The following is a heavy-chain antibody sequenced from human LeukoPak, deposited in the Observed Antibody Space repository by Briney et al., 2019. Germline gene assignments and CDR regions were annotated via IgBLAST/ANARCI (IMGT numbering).Heavy chain of an antibody. V-gene: IGHV1-2*02. CDR1: GYTFTGYY. CDR3: ARYDSTVNWFDP. D-gene: IGHD3-22*01. Sequence: ASAKVSCKASGYTFTGYYIHWVRQAPGQGLEWMGWINPNSGGTNYAQRFQGRVTVTRDTSISTAYMELSRLRSDDTAFYYCARYDSTVNWFDPWGQGTLVTVSS. CDR2: INPNSGGT. J-gene: IGHJ5*02.